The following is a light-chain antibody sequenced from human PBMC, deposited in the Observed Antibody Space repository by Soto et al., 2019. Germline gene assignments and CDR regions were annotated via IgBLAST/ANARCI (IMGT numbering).Light chain of an antibody. V-gene: IGKV2-28*01. CDR2: LGS. J-gene: IGKJ3*01. Sequence: DIVMTQSPLSLPVTPGEPASISCRSSQSLLHSNGYNYLDWYLQKPGQSPQLLIYLGSNRASGVTDRLSGSGSGTDFTLKISRVEAEDVGVYYCMQALQTPFTFGLGTKVDIK. CDR3: MQALQTPFT. CDR1: QSLLHSNGYNY.